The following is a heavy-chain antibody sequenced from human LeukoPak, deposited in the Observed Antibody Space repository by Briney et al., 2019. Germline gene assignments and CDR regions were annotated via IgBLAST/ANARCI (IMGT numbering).Heavy chain of an antibody. Sequence: SETLSLTCTVSGGSIRSYYWSWIRQPPGKGLEWIGYIFYSGSTNYNPSLKSRVTMSVDTSKNQFSLRLSSVTAADTAVYYCARGRYSGVSPFAYWGQGTLVTVSS. CDR1: GGSIRSYY. CDR2: IFYSGST. J-gene: IGHJ4*02. V-gene: IGHV4-59*01. D-gene: IGHD6-19*01. CDR3: ARGRYSGVSPFAY.